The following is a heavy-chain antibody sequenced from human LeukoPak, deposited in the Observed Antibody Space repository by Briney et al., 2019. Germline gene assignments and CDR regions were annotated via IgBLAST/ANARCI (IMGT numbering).Heavy chain of an antibody. CDR3: TGHHQAYSRTY. CDR2: IKQDGSEK. V-gene: IGHV3-7*01. J-gene: IGHJ4*02. CDR1: GFTFSSYW. Sequence: GGSLRLSCAASGFTFSSYWMSWVRQAPGKGLEWVANIKQDGSEKYYVDSVKGRFTISRDNAKGTLYLQMSSLRAEDTAVYYCTGHHQAYSRTYWGQGTLVTVSS. D-gene: IGHD4-11*01.